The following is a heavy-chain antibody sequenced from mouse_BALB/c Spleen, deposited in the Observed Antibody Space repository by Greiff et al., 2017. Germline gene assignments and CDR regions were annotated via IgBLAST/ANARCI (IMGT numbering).Heavy chain of an antibody. D-gene: IGHD1-2*01. J-gene: IGHJ3*01. CDR1: GYAFSSYW. CDR3: AREPTTATAWFAY. Sequence: QVQLKQSGAELVRPGSSVKISCKASGYAFSSYWMNWVKQRPGQGPEWIGQIYPGDGDTNYNGKFKGKATLTADKSSSTAYMQLSSLTSEDSAVYFCAREPTTATAWFAYWGQGTLVTVSA. CDR2: IYPGDGDT. V-gene: IGHV1-80*01.